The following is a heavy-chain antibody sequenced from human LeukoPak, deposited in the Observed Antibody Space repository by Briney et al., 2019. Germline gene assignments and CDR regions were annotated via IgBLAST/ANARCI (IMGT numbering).Heavy chain of an antibody. V-gene: IGHV3-30*18. Sequence: PGGSLRLSCAASGFTFTDHHMDWVRQAPGKGLEWVAVISYDGSNKYYADSVKGRFTISRDNSKNTLYLQMNSLRAEDTAVYYCAKDLRRSWFGEPGNWFDPWGQGTLVTVSS. CDR2: ISYDGSNK. J-gene: IGHJ5*02. CDR1: GFTFTDHH. D-gene: IGHD3-10*01. CDR3: AKDLRRSWFGEPGNWFDP.